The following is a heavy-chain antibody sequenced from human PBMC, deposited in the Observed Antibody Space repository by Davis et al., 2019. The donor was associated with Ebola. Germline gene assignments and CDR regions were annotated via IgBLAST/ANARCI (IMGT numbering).Heavy chain of an antibody. CDR3: ARKGSKHDY. CDR1: GFTFNTFW. J-gene: IGHJ4*02. V-gene: IGHV3-74*01. D-gene: IGHD4-11*01. CDR2: INSDGSSA. Sequence: GESLKISCAASGFTFNTFWMHWVRQVPGKGLVWVSRINSDGSSASYADSVKGRFTISRDNAKNSLYLQMNSLRAEDTAVYYCARKGSKHDYWGQGTLVTVSS.